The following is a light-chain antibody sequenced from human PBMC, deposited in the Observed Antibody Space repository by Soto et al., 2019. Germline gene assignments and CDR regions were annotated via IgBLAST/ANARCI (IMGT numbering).Light chain of an antibody. J-gene: IGKJ1*01. CDR1: QSVSSSY. V-gene: IGKV3-20*01. CDR3: QQYSSSHRT. Sequence: EIVLTQSPGTLSLSPGERATLSCRASQSVSSSYLAWYRQKPGQAPRLLMYGASRRATGIPDRFSGSGSGTDFTLTISRLEPEDFALYYCQQYSSSHRTFGQGTKVDI. CDR2: GAS.